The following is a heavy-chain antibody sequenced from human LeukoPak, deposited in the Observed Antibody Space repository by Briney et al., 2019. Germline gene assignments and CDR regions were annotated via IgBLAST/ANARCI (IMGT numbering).Heavy chain of an antibody. CDR3: AKVSIVGTTMGSYFDY. CDR1: GFTFSSYA. V-gene: IGHV3-23*01. D-gene: IGHD1-26*01. J-gene: IGHJ4*02. CDR2: ISGSGGST. Sequence: GGSLRLSCAASGFTFSSYAMSWVRQAPGKGLEWVSDISGSGGSTYYADSVKGRFTISRDNSKNTLYLQMNTLRAEDTAVYYCAKVSIVGTTMGSYFDYWGQGTLVTVSS.